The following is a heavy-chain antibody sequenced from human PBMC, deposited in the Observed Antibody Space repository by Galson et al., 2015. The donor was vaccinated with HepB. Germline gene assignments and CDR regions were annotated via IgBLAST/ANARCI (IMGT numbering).Heavy chain of an antibody. CDR2: IKQDGSEK. J-gene: IGHJ4*02. CDR1: GFAFSNYW. Sequence: SLRLSCATSGFAFSNYWMTWVRQAPGKGLEWVANIKQDGSEKFYVDSVKGRFTISRDNSKYLLFLQMSSLRAEDTAVYYCARYQVSSHSHVYWGQGTLVTVSS. CDR3: ARYQVSSHSHVY. D-gene: IGHD2-2*01. V-gene: IGHV3-7*05.